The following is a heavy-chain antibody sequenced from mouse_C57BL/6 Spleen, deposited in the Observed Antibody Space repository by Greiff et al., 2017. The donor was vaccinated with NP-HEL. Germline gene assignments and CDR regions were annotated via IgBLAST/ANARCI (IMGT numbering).Heavy chain of an antibody. J-gene: IGHJ3*01. CDR2: ISSGSSTI. D-gene: IGHD2-5*01. V-gene: IGHV5-17*01. Sequence: EVMLVESGGGLVKPGGSLKLSCAASGFTFSDYGMHWVRQAPEKGLEWVAYISSGSSTIYYADTVKGRFTISRDNAKNTLFLQMTSLRSEDTAMYYCARPDYSNYVSWFAYWGQGTLVTVSA. CDR3: ARPDYSNYVSWFAY. CDR1: GFTFSDYG.